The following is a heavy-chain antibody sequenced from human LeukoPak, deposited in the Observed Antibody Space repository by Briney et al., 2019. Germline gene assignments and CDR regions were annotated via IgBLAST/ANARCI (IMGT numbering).Heavy chain of an antibody. Sequence: GGSLRLSCAASGFTFSSYWMSWVRQAPGKGLEWVANIKQDGSEKYYVDPVKGRFTISRDNAKNSLYLQMNSLRAEDTAVYYCARWGYDSASGLDYWGQGTLVTVSS. CDR2: IKQDGSEK. CDR3: ARWGYDSASGLDY. D-gene: IGHD1-20*01. J-gene: IGHJ4*02. CDR1: GFTFSSYW. V-gene: IGHV3-7*01.